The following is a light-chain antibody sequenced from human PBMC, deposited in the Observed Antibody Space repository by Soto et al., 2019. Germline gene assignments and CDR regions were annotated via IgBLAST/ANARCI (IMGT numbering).Light chain of an antibody. CDR1: QSVVSW. J-gene: IGKJ1*01. CDR2: KAS. Sequence: DIQMTQSPSTLSAFVGDRVTITCRASQSVVSWLAWYQQKPGKAPKLLIYKASTLQNGVPSRFSGSGSGTEFTLTISSLQPDDFATYYCHRYHSYWTFGQGTKVEIK. V-gene: IGKV1-5*03. CDR3: HRYHSYWT.